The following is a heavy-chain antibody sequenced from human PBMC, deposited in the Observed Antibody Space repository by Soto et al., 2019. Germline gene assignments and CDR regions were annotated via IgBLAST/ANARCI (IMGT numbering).Heavy chain of an antibody. CDR3: ARAAARNYYDRRGAVDY. CDR1: GGSISSGGYY. Sequence: KPSETLSLTCTVSGGSISSGGYYWSWIRHHPGKGLEWIGYIYYSGSAYYNPSLKSRVTISVDTSKNQFSLNLSSVTAADTAVYYCARAAARNYYDRRGAVDYWGQGTLVTVSS. J-gene: IGHJ4*02. D-gene: IGHD3-22*01. V-gene: IGHV4-31*03. CDR2: IYYSGSA.